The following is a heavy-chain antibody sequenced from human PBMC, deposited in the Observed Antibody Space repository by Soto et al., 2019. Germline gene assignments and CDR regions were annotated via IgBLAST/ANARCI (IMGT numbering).Heavy chain of an antibody. CDR3: ARFLGEYSSSSRGYYYYYYMDV. CDR2: IYYSGST. V-gene: IGHV4-59*08. D-gene: IGHD6-6*01. Sequence: SETLSLTCTVSAGSISRYYWSWSRQPPGKGLEWIGYIYYSGSTNYNPSLKSRVTISVDTSKNQFSLKLSSVTAADTAVYYCARFLGEYSSSSRGYYYYYYMDVWGKGTTGTVSS. J-gene: IGHJ6*03. CDR1: AGSISRYY.